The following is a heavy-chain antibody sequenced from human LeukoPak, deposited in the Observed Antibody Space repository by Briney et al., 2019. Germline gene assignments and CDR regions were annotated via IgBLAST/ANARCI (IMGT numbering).Heavy chain of an antibody. CDR2: ISSSSSYR. Sequence: PGGSLRLSCAASGVTFSSYSMNWVRKAPGKGLERVSSISSSSSYRYYADSVKGRFTISRDNAKNSLYLPMNSLRAEDTAVYYCASPTDILVYCSSTSCAFDYWGQGTLVTVSS. V-gene: IGHV3-21*01. CDR1: GVTFSSYS. CDR3: ASPTDILVYCSSTSCAFDY. J-gene: IGHJ4*02. D-gene: IGHD2-2*01.